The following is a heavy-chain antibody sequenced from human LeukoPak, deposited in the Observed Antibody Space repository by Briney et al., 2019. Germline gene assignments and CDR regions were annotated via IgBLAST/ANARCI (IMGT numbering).Heavy chain of an antibody. CDR3: ARDRGIVVVPAAIISYYFDY. CDR2: IIPIFGTA. D-gene: IGHD2-2*01. V-gene: IGHV1-69*01. Sequence: SVKVSCKASGGTFSSYAISWVRQAPGQGLEWMGGIIPIFGTANYAQKFQGRVTITADESTSTAYMELSSLRAEDTAVYYCARDRGIVVVPAAIISYYFDYWGQGTLVTVSS. CDR1: GGTFSSYA. J-gene: IGHJ4*02.